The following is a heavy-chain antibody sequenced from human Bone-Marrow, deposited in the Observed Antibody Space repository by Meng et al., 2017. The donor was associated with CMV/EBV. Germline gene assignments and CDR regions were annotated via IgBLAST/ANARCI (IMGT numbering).Heavy chain of an antibody. CDR2: IRYDGSNK. D-gene: IGHD4-11*01. V-gene: IGHV3-30*02. CDR1: GFTFSSYG. Sequence: GESLKISCAASGFTFSSYGMHWVRQAPGKGLEWVAFIRYDGSNKYYADSVKVRFTISRDNSKNTLYLQMNRLRAEETAVYYCAKDPNVYSTLYYYYGMDVWGQGTTVTVSS. J-gene: IGHJ6*02. CDR3: AKDPNVYSTLYYYYGMDV.